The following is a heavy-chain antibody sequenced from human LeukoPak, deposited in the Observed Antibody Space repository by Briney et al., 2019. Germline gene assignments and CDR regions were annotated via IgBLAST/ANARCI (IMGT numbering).Heavy chain of an antibody. Sequence: TSETLSLTCIVSGGSISSYFWSWIRQPAGKGLEWIGRIYSSGSTNYNPSLKSRVTMSVDTSKNEFSLRLNSVTAADTAVYYCARDLVGSGRPFDDWGQGTLVTVSS. CDR3: ARDLVGSGRPFDD. CDR1: GGSISSYF. CDR2: IYSSGST. D-gene: IGHD6-19*01. J-gene: IGHJ4*02. V-gene: IGHV4-4*07.